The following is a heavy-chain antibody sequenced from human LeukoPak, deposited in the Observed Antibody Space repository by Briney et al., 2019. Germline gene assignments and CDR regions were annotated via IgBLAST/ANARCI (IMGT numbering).Heavy chain of an antibody. V-gene: IGHV5-51*01. CDR3: ARQRGYCSGGSCPNWFDP. D-gene: IGHD2-15*01. CDR1: GYSFTSYW. CDR2: IYPGDSDT. J-gene: IGHJ5*02. Sequence: GESLKISCNGSGYSFTSYWIGWVRQMPGKGLEWMGIIYPGDSDTRYSPSFQGQVTISADKSISTAYLQWSSLKASDTAMYYCARQRGYCSGGSCPNWFDPWGQGTLVTVSS.